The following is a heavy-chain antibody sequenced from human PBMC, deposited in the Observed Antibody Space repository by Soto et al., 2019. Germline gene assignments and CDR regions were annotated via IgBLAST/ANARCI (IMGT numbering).Heavy chain of an antibody. CDR3: ARDNYGINWCYP. Sequence: EVQLVESGGGLIQPGGSLRLSCAASGFTVSSDYMSWVRQAPGKGLEWVSVIYSGGSTYYADSVKGRFTISRDNSKNTLYLQMNRLRAEDTAVYYCARDNYGINWCYPWGQGTLVTVSS. D-gene: IGHD3-16*01. CDR1: GFTVSSDY. J-gene: IGHJ5*02. CDR2: IYSGGST. V-gene: IGHV3-53*01.